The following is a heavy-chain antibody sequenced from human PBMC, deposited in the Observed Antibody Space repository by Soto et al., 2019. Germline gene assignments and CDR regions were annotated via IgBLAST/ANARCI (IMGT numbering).Heavy chain of an antibody. J-gene: IGHJ5*02. CDR3: ARGIATGQLDP. CDR1: GYTXSRYT. V-gene: IGHV1-3*01. D-gene: IGHD2-15*01. Sequence: GXSXKVSFKASGYTXSRYTMDWVRQAPGQRLEWMGWINPDNGNTKSSQKFQDRVIITRETSASTAYMDLSSLRSEDTAVYYCARGIATGQLDPWGQGTLGTVS. CDR2: INPDNGNT.